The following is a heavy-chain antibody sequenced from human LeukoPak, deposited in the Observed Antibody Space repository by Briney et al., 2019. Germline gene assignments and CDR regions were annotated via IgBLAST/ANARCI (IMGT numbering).Heavy chain of an antibody. CDR2: VSDTGRA. J-gene: IGHJ4*02. CDR1: IGSLNTYF. V-gene: IGHV4-4*07. Sequence: SETLSLTCTVSIGSLNTYFWTWVRQPAGKGLEWIGGVSDTGRAYYNPSLESRVTISLDTSKNQFSLKVTSVTAADTAVYYCARGKEMTRTSGYYSFDFWGQGTLVSVSS. D-gene: IGHD3-9*01. CDR3: ARGKEMTRTSGYYSFDF.